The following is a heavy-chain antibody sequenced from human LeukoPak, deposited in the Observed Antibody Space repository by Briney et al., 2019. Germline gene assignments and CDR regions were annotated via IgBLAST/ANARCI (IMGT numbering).Heavy chain of an antibody. V-gene: IGHV3-7*01. Sequence: GGSRRLSCAASGFTFRSFWMIWVRQAPGKVLEWVANIKPDGSERFYVDSVKGRFTISRDNAKNSLYLQMNSLRVEDTAVYYWVRGRSMDVWGQGTT. CDR3: VRGRSMDV. J-gene: IGHJ6*02. CDR1: GFTFRSFW. CDR2: IKPDGSER.